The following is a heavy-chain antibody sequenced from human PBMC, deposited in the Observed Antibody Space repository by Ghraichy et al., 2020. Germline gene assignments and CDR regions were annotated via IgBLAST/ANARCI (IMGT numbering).Heavy chain of an antibody. CDR3: ARQYPYDTGGVQCSFDY. CDR2: IRYSGRT. Sequence: SQTLSLTCTVSGGSVTSYYWSWIRQSPGKGLEWIGYIRYSGRTNHNPSLKSRVTISVDTSKNQFSLNLSSVTAADTAVYYCARQYPYDTGGVQCSFDYWGQGALVTVSS. D-gene: IGHD2-8*02. J-gene: IGHJ4*02. CDR1: GGSVTSYY. V-gene: IGHV4-59*08.